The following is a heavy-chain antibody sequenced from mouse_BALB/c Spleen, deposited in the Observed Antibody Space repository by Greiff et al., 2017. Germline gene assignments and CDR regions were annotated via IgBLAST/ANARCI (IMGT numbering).Heavy chain of an antibody. Sequence: VQLQESGPGLVAPSQSLSITCTVSGFSLTSYGVHWVRQPPGKGLEWLGVIWAGGSTNYNSALMSRLSISKDNSKSQVFLKMNSLQTDDTAMYYCARDWDVSGWYFDVWGAGTTVTVSS. V-gene: IGHV2-9*02. CDR1: GFSLTSYG. CDR2: IWAGGST. J-gene: IGHJ1*01. D-gene: IGHD4-1*01. CDR3: ARDWDVSGWYFDV.